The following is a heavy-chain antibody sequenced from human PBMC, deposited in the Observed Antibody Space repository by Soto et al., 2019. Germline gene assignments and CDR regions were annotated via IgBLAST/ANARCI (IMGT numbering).Heavy chain of an antibody. D-gene: IGHD3-3*01. CDR2: IYWDDDK. CDR1: GFSLTTSGVG. Sequence: QITLNESGPTVVRPTETLTLTCRFSGFSLTTSGVGVGWIRQSPGKAPECLALIYWDDDKRYIASLKSRLTITKDTSKNQVVLTVSDLDPTDTATYYCAHRVLRTVFGLVTTTAIYFDFWGQGTPVAVSS. J-gene: IGHJ4*02. CDR3: AHRVLRTVFGLVTTTAIYFDF. V-gene: IGHV2-5*02.